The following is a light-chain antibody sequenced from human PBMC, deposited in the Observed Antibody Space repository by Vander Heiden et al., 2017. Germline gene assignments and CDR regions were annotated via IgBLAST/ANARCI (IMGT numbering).Light chain of an antibody. CDR3: QQYNNWPRV. CDR2: GAS. V-gene: IGKV3-15*01. CDR1: QRVSSN. Sequence: EIVMTQSPATLSVSAGERAHLSCGTSQRVSSNLAWYQQKPGQAPRLLIYGASTRATGIPARFSGSGSGTEFTLTISSLQSEDFAVYYCQQYNNWPRVFGQGTRLEIK. J-gene: IGKJ1*01.